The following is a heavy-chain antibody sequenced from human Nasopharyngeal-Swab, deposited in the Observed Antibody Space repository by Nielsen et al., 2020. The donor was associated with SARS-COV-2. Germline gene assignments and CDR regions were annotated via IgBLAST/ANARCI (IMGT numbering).Heavy chain of an antibody. V-gene: IGHV4-34*01. CDR2: INHSGST. CDR3: ARSVGLRFLEWLSQHFDY. J-gene: IGHJ4*02. CDR1: GGSFSGYY. D-gene: IGHD3-3*01. Sequence: GSLRLSCAVYGGSFSGYYWSWIRQPPGKGLEWIGEINHSGSTNYTPSLKSRVTISVDTSKNQFSPKLSSVTAADTAVYYCARSVGLRFLEWLSQHFDYWGQGTLVTVSS.